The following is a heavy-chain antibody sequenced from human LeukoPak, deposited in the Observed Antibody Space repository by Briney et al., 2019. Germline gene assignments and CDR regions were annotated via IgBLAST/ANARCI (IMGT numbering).Heavy chain of an antibody. D-gene: IGHD3-10*01. J-gene: IGHJ4*02. CDR1: GFTFSTYE. V-gene: IGHV3-48*03. CDR3: AVVWGMVRGVSGPNY. Sequence: GGSLRLSCAASGFTFSTYEMNWVRQAPGKGLEWVSYVSSSGSTIYYADSLKGRFTISRDNSKNTLYLQMNSLRAEDTAVYYCAVVWGMVRGVSGPNYWGQGTLVTVSS. CDR2: VSSSGSTI.